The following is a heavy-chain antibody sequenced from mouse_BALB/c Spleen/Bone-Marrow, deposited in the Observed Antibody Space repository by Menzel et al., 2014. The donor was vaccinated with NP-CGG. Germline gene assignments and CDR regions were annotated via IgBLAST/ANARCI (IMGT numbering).Heavy chain of an antibody. Sequence: QVHLQQSGAELAKPGASVKMSCKASGFPFTTYWMHWFKQRPGQGLEWIGYIDPSTGHTEYNQNFKDKATLTADKSSSTAYMQLSSLTSEDSAVYYCARPYRYDKEFAYWGQGTLVTVSA. J-gene: IGHJ3*01. V-gene: IGHV1-7*01. CDR1: GFPFTTYW. CDR2: IDPSTGHT. D-gene: IGHD2-14*01. CDR3: ARPYRYDKEFAY.